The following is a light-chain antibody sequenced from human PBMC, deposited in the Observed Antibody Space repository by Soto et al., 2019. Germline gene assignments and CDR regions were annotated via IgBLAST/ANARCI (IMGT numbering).Light chain of an antibody. CDR1: QSVSSN. CDR2: GAS. V-gene: IGKV3-15*01. CDR3: QQYQNLWT. J-gene: IGKJ1*01. Sequence: EIVMTQSPATLSLSPGEIATLSCRASQSVSSNLAWYQQKPGQAPRLLIYGASARATGIPARFSGSGSGTEFTLTIGSLQSEDSAVYYCQQYQNLWTLGQGTKVDIK.